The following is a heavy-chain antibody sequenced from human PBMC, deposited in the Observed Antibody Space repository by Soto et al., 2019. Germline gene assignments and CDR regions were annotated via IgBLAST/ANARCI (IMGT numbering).Heavy chain of an antibody. D-gene: IGHD5-18*01. CDR2: IYYSGST. CDR1: AGSISSGGYY. J-gene: IGHJ4*02. Sequence: SETRSLSCTVSAGSISSGGYYWSWIRRHPGKGLEWIGYIYYSGSTYYNPSLKSRVTISVDTSKNQFSLKLSSVTAADTAVYYCARDRGYSYGYLDYWGQGTLVTVS. V-gene: IGHV4-31*03. CDR3: ARDRGYSYGYLDY.